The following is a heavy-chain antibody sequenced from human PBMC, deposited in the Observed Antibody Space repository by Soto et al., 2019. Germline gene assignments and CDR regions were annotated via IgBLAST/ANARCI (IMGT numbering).Heavy chain of an antibody. V-gene: IGHV4-34*01. D-gene: IGHD2-15*01. J-gene: IGHJ6*02. CDR1: GGSFSGYY. CDR3: ARGSPYFCSGGSCYPDYGMDA. Sequence: SETLSLTCAVYGGSFSGYYWSWIRQPPGKGLEWIGEINHSGSTNYNPSLKSRVTISVDTSKNQFSLKLSSVTAADTAVYYCARGSPYFCSGGSCYPDYGMDAWGQGTTVTVSS. CDR2: INHSGST.